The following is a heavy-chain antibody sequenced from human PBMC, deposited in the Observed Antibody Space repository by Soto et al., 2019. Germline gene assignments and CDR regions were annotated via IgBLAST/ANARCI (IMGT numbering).Heavy chain of an antibody. CDR3: ARYTSNIVVVPAYGMDV. J-gene: IGHJ6*02. CDR2: ISAYNGNT. V-gene: IGHV1-18*01. CDR1: GYTFTSYG. D-gene: IGHD2-2*01. Sequence: SVKVSCKASGYTFTSYGISWVRQAPGQGLEWMGWISAYNGNTNYAQKLQGRVTMTTDTSTSTAYMELRSLRSDDTAVYYCARYTSNIVVVPAYGMDVWGQGTTVTVSS.